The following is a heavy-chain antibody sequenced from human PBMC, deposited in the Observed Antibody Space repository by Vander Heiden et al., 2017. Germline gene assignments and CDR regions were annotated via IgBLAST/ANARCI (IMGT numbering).Heavy chain of an antibody. D-gene: IGHD6-19*01. CDR3: ATRAVAGTGFVFDYFDY. CDR2: ISYDGSNK. CDR1: GFTFSSSG. J-gene: IGHJ4*02. Sequence: QVQLVESGGSVVQPGRSLRLSCAASGFTFSSSGMHWVRQAPGKGLEWVAVISYDGSNKYYADSVKGRFTISRDNSKNTLYLQMNSLRAEDTAVYYCATRAVAGTGFVFDYFDYWGQGTLVTVSS. V-gene: IGHV3-30*03.